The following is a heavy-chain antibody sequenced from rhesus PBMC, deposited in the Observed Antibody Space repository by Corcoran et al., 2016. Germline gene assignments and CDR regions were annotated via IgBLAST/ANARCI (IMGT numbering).Heavy chain of an antibody. J-gene: IGHJ4*01. CDR1: GGSIIGYYL. Sequence: QVQLQESGPGVVKPSETLSLTCAVSGGSIIGYYLWSWIRQPPGKGLEWIGYIYGGSVSPRYNPSLKSRVFIARERAKNRFSLKLGSVTAADTAVYYCAREVVVGIAAGRDVDYWGQGVLVTVSS. CDR3: AREVVVGIAAGRDVDY. D-gene: IGHD6-13*01. V-gene: IGHV4S7*01. CDR2: IYGGSVSP.